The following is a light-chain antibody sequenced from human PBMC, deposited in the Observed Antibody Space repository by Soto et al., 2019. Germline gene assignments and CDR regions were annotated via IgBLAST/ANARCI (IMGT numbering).Light chain of an antibody. CDR1: QSVLYSSSNKNY. Sequence: DIVMTQSPDSLAVSLGERATINCKSSQSVLYSSSNKNYLAWYPQKPGQPPNLLIYWAYTRESGVPDRFSGRGSLTDFTLTISSLQAEDVAVYYCQQYYTTPLTFGQGTKLEIK. V-gene: IGKV4-1*01. J-gene: IGKJ2*01. CDR3: QQYYTTPLT. CDR2: WAY.